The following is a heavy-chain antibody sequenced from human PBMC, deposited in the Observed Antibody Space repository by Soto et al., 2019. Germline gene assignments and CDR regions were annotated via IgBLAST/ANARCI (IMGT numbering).Heavy chain of an antibody. V-gene: IGHV1-46*03. CDR2: INPSGGST. Sequence: QVQLVQSGAEVKKPGASVKVSCKASGYTFTSYYMHWVRQAPGQGLEWMGIINPSGGSTSYAQKFQGRVTMPSDPSRSTVYMELSSLRSEDTAVYYCARGTKYSSSSWFTGSPYYDYMDVWGKGTTVTVSS. J-gene: IGHJ6*03. CDR3: ARGTKYSSSSWFTGSPYYDYMDV. D-gene: IGHD6-6*01. CDR1: GYTFTSYY.